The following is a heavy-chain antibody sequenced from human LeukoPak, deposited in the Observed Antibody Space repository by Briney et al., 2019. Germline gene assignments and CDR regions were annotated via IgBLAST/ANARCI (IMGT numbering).Heavy chain of an antibody. J-gene: IGHJ4*02. CDR3: ARAGYSGRVFDY. CDR2: ISSSGSTI. CDR1: GFTVSSNY. D-gene: IGHD1-26*01. Sequence: PGGSLRLSCAASGFTVSSNYMSWVRQAPGKGLEWVSYISSSGSTIYYADSVKGRFTISRDNAKNSLYLQMNSLRAEDTAVYYCARAGYSGRVFDYWGQGTLVTVSS. V-gene: IGHV3-11*04.